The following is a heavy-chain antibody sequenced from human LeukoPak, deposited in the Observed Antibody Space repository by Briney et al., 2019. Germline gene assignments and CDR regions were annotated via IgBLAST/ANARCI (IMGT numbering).Heavy chain of an antibody. J-gene: IGHJ6*03. Sequence: ASVKVSCKASGHTFTSYDINWVRQATGQGLEWMGWMNPNSGNTGYAQKFQGRVTITRNTSISTAYMELSSLRSEDTAVYYCARAGYSGYDYIYYYYYMDVWGKGTTVTVSS. V-gene: IGHV1-8*03. CDR1: GHTFTSYD. CDR2: MNPNSGNT. D-gene: IGHD5-12*01. CDR3: ARAGYSGYDYIYYYYYMDV.